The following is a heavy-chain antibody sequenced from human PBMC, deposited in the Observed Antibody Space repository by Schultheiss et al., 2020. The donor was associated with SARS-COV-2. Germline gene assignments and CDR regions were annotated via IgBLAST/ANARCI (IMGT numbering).Heavy chain of an antibody. CDR2: MNPNSGNT. CDR3: ARESYGSGSGEFNY. V-gene: IGHV1-8*01. D-gene: IGHD3-10*01. J-gene: IGHJ4*02. Sequence: ASVKVSCKASGYTFTSYDINWVRQATGQGLEWMGWMNPNSGNTGYAQKFQGRVTMTRNTSISTAYMELSSLRSEDTAVYYCARESYGSGSGEFNYWGQGTLVTVSS. CDR1: GYTFTSYD.